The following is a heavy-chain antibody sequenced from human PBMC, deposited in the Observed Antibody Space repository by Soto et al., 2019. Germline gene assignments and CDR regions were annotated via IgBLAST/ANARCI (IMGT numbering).Heavy chain of an antibody. CDR1: GFMFKDYA. D-gene: IGHD5-12*01. J-gene: IGHJ4*02. Sequence: PGGSLRLSCEASGFMFKDYAMSWVRQAPGKGLEWVSAISGSGGSTYYADSVKGRFTISRDNSKNTLYLQMNSLRAEDTAVYYCAKASIEYSGYDYYFDYWGQGALVTVSS. CDR2: ISGSGGST. CDR3: AKASIEYSGYDYYFDY. V-gene: IGHV3-23*01.